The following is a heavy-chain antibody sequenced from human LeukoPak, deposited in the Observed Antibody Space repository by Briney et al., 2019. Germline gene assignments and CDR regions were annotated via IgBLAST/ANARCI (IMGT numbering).Heavy chain of an antibody. D-gene: IGHD2-2*01. CDR2: IYHSGST. CDR3: ARVGCSSTSCYYYYYYYMDV. CDR1: GGSISSAGHY. Sequence: SETLSLTCTVSGGSISSAGHYWGWIRQPPGKEMEWIGSIYHSGSTYYNPSLKSRVTISVDTSKNQFSLKLSSVTAADTAVYYCARVGCSSTSCYYYYYYYMDVWGKGTTVTVSS. V-gene: IGHV4-39*07. J-gene: IGHJ6*03.